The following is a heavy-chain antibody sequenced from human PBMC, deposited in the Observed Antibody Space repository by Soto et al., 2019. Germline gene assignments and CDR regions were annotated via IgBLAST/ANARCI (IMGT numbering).Heavy chain of an antibody. D-gene: IGHD5-12*01. CDR3: ARLGRWLQALDS. V-gene: IGHV4-30-2*01. CDR1: GGSISSGGYS. J-gene: IGHJ4*02. CDR2: IYHSVST. Sequence: PSETLSLTCASSGGSISSGGYSWGWIRQPPGKGLEWIGYIYHSVSTYYNPSLKSRVTISVDRSKNQFSLRLSSVTAADTAVYYCARLGRWLQALDSWGQGTLVTVSS.